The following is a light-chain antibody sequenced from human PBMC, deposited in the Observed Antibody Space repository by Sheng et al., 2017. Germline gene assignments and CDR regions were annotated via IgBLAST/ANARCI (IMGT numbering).Light chain of an antibody. Sequence: AIRMTQSPSSFSASTGDRVTITCRASQGISSYLAWYQQKPGKAPKLLIYAASTLQSGVPSRFSGSGSGTDFTLTISCLQSEDFTTYYCLQYYTSPRSFGPGTKVEIK. CDR1: QGISSY. CDR2: AAS. V-gene: IGKV1-8*01. CDR3: LQYYTSPRS. J-gene: IGKJ1*01.